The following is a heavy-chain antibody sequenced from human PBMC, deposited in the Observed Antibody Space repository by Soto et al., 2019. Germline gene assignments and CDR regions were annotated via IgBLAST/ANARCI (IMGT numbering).Heavy chain of an antibody. CDR3: AKEGHDSSGSPFDY. V-gene: IGHV3-30*18. Sequence: LRLSCAASGFTFSSYCMHWVRQAPGKGLEWVAVISYDGSNKYYADSVKGRFTISRDNSKNTLYLQMNSLRAEDTAVYYCAKEGHDSSGSPFDYWGQGTTVTVSA. D-gene: IGHD3-22*01. CDR1: GFTFSSYC. J-gene: IGHJ4*03. CDR2: ISYDGSNK.